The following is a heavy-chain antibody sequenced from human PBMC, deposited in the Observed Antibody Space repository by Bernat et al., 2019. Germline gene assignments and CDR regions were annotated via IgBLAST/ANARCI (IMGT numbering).Heavy chain of an antibody. D-gene: IGHD6-13*01. CDR1: GFTFSNYG. Sequence: QVQLVGSGGGVVQPGRSLRLSCAASGFTFSNYGMHWVRQAPGKALEWVAVIWYDGSNKYYADTVKGRFTISRDNSKNTLYLKMNSLGAEDTAVYYCARDGGISSSWPRYSDYWGQGTLVTVSS. J-gene: IGHJ4*02. CDR3: ARDGGISSSWPRYSDY. V-gene: IGHV3-33*01. CDR2: IWYDGSNK.